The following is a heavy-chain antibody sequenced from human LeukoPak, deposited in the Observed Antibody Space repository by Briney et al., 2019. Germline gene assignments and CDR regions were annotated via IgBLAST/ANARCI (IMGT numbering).Heavy chain of an antibody. J-gene: IGHJ3*02. D-gene: IGHD3-10*01. CDR1: GFTFSSYE. CDR3: AKLELRDAFDI. CDR2: ISRSGSTI. V-gene: IGHV3-48*03. Sequence: GGSLRLSCAASGFTFSSYEMNWVRQAPGKGLEWVSYISRSGSTIYYADSVKGRFTISRDNATSSLYLQMSSLRAEDTAVYYCAKLELRDAFDIWGQGTMVPVSS.